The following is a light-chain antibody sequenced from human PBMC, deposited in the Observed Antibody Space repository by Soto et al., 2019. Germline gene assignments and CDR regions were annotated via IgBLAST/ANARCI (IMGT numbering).Light chain of an antibody. CDR3: QQSFSSLTWT. CDR1: QRISNY. CDR2: AAT. J-gene: IGKJ1*01. V-gene: IGKV1-39*01. Sequence: DIQMTQSPSPLSASVGDRVIITCRASQRISNYLNWYQEKPGKAPKLLIYAATSLQSGVPSRFSGSGSGTEFTLTISSLKPEDVANYYCQQSFSSLTWTFGQGTKVEIK.